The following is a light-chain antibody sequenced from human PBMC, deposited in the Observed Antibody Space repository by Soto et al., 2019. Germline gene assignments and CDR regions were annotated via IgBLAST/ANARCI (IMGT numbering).Light chain of an antibody. CDR1: QSISNY. J-gene: IGKJ4*01. CDR2: AAS. Sequence: DIQMPQSPSSLSASVGDRVTITCRASQSISNYLNWYQQKPGQAPNLLIYAASSLHSGVPSRFSGSGSGTDFTLTISSLQPEDFATYYCQQSYSTPTFGGGTKV. CDR3: QQSYSTPT. V-gene: IGKV1-39*01.